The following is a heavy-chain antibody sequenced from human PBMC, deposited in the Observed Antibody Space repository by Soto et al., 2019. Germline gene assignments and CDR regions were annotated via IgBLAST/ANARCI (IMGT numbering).Heavy chain of an antibody. CDR2: IYYTGST. V-gene: IGHV4-61*08. CDR3: PRGAVHSGWYHDY. Sequence: XETLPLPVIVSGGFVSSSVYYWTSLRPPPGKGLEWIGYIYYTGSTNYNPSLEGRVFMSVDTSKNQLSLKLTSVTAADTGIYYCPRGAVHSGWYHDYWGQGIPVTFSS. D-gene: IGHD6-19*01. J-gene: IGHJ4*02. CDR1: GGFVSSSVYY.